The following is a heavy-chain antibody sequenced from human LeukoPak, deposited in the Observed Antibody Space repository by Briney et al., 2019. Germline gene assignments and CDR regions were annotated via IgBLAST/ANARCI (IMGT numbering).Heavy chain of an antibody. J-gene: IGHJ4*02. CDR1: GYTFTSYD. D-gene: IGHD3-10*01. CDR2: MNPNSGNT. CDR3: ARVHTYYYGSGSYYKSFDY. Sequence: ASVKVSCKASGYTFTSYDINWVRQATGQGLEWMGWMNPNSGNTGYAQKFQGRVTMTRNTSISTAYMELSSLRSEDTAVYYCARVHTYYYGSGSYYKSFDYWGQGTLVTVSS. V-gene: IGHV1-8*01.